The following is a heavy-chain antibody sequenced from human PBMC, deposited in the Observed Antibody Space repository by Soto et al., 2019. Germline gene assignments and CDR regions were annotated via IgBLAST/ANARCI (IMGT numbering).Heavy chain of an antibody. V-gene: IGHV4-59*01. Sequence: ETLSLTCTVSGGSISSYYWSCIRQAPGKGLEWIGYIYYSGSTNYNPSLKSRVTISVDTSKNQFSLKLSSVTAADTAVYYCARRGYSSGWYSYYFDYWGQGTLVTVSS. D-gene: IGHD6-19*01. CDR1: GGSISSYY. J-gene: IGHJ4*02. CDR2: IYYSGST. CDR3: ARRGYSSGWYSYYFDY.